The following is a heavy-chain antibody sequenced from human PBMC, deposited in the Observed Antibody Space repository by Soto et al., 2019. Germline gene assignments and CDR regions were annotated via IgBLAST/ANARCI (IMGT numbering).Heavy chain of an antibody. Sequence: GGSLRLSCVASGFNFNNYAMNWVRQAPGKGLEWISYISTISSTVYYADSVKGRFSISRDNAKNSVYLQMNSLRDEDTAVYYCASDRGVNPLNYWGQGTLVTVS. CDR2: ISTISSTV. J-gene: IGHJ4*02. V-gene: IGHV3-48*02. CDR1: GFNFNNYA. CDR3: ASDRGVNPLNY.